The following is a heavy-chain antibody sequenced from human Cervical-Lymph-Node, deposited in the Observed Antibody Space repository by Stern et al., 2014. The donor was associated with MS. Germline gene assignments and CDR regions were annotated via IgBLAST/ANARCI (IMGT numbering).Heavy chain of an antibody. V-gene: IGHV1-46*01. Sequence: QVQLVQSGPEVKKPVASVRVSCKASGYTFTSHYMHWVRQAPGQGLEWMGLINPSTGSSIYAQRFQGRVAMTRDTSSTTVYLELSSLTSEETALYYCARDVARKYYFDSWGQGTLVTVSS. CDR2: INPSTGSS. CDR3: ARDVARKYYFDS. J-gene: IGHJ4*02. D-gene: IGHD2-21*01. CDR1: GYTFTSHY.